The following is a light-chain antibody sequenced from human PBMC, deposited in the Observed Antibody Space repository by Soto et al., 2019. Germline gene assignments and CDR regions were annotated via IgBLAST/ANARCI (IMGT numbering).Light chain of an antibody. CDR3: LYFDSSLSVV. CDR1: SSNIGAGYD. CDR2: GNT. Sequence: QSVLTQPPSVSGAPGQRVTISFTGSSSNIGAGYDVHWYQQLPGRAPKLLIYGNTNRPSGVPDRFSGSKSGTSASLAITGLQAEDEADYYCLYFDSSLSVVFGGGTKLTVL. J-gene: IGLJ2*01. V-gene: IGLV1-40*01.